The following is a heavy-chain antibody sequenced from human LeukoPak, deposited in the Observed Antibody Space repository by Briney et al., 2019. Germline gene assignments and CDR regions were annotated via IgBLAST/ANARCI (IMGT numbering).Heavy chain of an antibody. V-gene: IGHV4-34*01. Sequence: PSETLSLTCAVYGGSFSGYYWSWIRQPPGKGLEWIGEINHSGSTNYNPSLKSRVTISVDTSKNQFSLNLSSLTAADTAVYYCARQLTYYDFWSGDENMGRDAFDIWGQGTMVTVSS. CDR3: ARQLTYYDFWSGDENMGRDAFDI. J-gene: IGHJ3*02. CDR1: GGSFSGYY. D-gene: IGHD3-3*01. CDR2: INHSGST.